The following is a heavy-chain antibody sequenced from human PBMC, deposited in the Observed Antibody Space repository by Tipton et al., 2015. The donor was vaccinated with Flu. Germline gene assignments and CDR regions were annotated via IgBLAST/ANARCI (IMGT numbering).Heavy chain of an antibody. CDR1: GFTFSSYE. V-gene: IGHV3-48*03. CDR2: ISSDSAGTT. J-gene: IGHJ4*02. Sequence: SLRLSCAASGFTFSSYEMNWVRQAPGKGLEWVSYISSDSAGTTFYADSVKGRFTISRDNAKSSLFLQMNGLRAEDTAIYYCAREMLHCGGDCHDYWGQGTLVTVST. CDR3: AREMLHCGGDCHDY. D-gene: IGHD2-21*02.